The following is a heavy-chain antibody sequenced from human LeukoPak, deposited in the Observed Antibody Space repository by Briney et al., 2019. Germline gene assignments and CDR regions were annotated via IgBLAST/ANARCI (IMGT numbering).Heavy chain of an antibody. CDR3: VRERNNFWSGHHSIFDS. J-gene: IGHJ4*02. CDR1: GFIFSDHW. CDR2: INNDGSST. Sequence: PGGSLRLSCAASGFIFSDHWMHWVRQAPGKGLVWLSHINNDGSSTIYADSVKGRFTFSRDNAENTLFLEMSSLRVEDTAVYYCVRERNNFWSGHHSIFDSWGQGTLVTVYS. V-gene: IGHV3-74*01. D-gene: IGHD3-3*01.